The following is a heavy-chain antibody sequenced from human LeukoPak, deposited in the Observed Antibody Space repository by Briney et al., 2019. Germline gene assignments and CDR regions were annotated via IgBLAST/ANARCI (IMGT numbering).Heavy chain of an antibody. J-gene: IGHJ6*03. CDR3: ARDRYCSSTSCYKGVYYYMDV. V-gene: IGHV1-18*01. CDR2: MSAYKGNT. D-gene: IGHD2-2*02. Sequence: ASVKVSCKASGYTFTSYGISWVRQAPGQGLGWMGWMSAYKGNTNYAQKLQGRVTMTTDTSTSTAYMELRSLRSDDTAVYYCARDRYCSSTSCYKGVYYYMDVWGKGTTVTVSS. CDR1: GYTFTSYG.